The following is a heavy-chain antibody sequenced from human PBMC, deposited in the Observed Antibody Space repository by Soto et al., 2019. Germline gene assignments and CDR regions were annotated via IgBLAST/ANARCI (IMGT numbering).Heavy chain of an antibody. CDR2: ISSSSSYT. J-gene: IGHJ4*02. V-gene: IGHV3-11*05. CDR3: AKARAQYYDFWSGYPVDY. CDR1: GFTFSDYY. Sequence: PGGSLRLSCGSSGFTFSDYYMSWIRQAPGKGLEWVSYISSSSSYTNYADSVKGRFTISRDNSKNTLYLQMNSLRAEDTAVYYCAKARAQYYDFWSGYPVDYWGQGT. D-gene: IGHD3-3*01.